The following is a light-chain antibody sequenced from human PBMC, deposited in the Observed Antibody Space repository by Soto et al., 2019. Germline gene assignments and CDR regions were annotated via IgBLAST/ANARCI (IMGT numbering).Light chain of an antibody. CDR1: QSISSW. V-gene: IGKV1-5*03. CDR2: KAS. J-gene: IGKJ1*01. CDR3: QQYGRSGT. Sequence: MTQPPGTLSVSPGARVTFSCRASQSISSWLAWYQQKPGKAPKLLIYKASSLESGVPSRFSGSGSGTDFTLTISRLEHEDFAVYYCQQYGRSGTFGQGTKVDIK.